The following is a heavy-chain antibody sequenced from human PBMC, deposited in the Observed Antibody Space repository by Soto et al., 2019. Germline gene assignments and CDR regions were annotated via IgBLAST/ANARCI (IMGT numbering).Heavy chain of an antibody. Sequence: QVQLQESGPGLVKPSQTLSLTCTVSGVSISSGDNYWRWIRQPPGKGLEWIGYIYYSGSTYYNPSLKSRVNISVDTSKNQFSLKLSSVTAADTAMYYCAREGFLEWLYGMDVWGQGTTVTVSS. D-gene: IGHD3-3*01. V-gene: IGHV4-30-4*01. CDR3: AREGFLEWLYGMDV. CDR1: GVSISSGDNY. J-gene: IGHJ6*02. CDR2: IYYSGST.